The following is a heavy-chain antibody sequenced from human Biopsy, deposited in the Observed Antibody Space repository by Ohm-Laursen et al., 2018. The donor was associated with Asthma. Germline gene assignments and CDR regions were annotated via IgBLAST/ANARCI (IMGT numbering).Heavy chain of an antibody. J-gene: IGHJ6*02. D-gene: IGHD6-6*01. V-gene: IGHV3-21*01. Sequence: GSLRLSCTASGFTFSTYSMNWVRQAPGKGLEWVSSISSTSTYIYYADSVKGRFTISRDNSKNTLYLQMNSLRAEDTAVYYCARKIAARGGMGVWGQGTTVTVSS. CDR2: ISSTSTYI. CDR1: GFTFSTYS. CDR3: ARKIAARGGMGV.